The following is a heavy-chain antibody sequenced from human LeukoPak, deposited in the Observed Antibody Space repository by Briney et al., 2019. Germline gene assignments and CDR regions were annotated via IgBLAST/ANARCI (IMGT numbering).Heavy chain of an antibody. V-gene: IGHV4-4*07. CDR1: GGSISNYY. CDR2: LYASGST. Sequence: SETLSLTCTVSGGSISNYYWSWTRQPAGKGLEYIGRLYASGSTDYSPSLRSRLTMSLDTSKNQFSLKLTSVTAADTAIYYCARDGAATFSDYWGQGALGTVS. CDR3: ARDGAATFSDY. J-gene: IGHJ4*02. D-gene: IGHD1-26*01.